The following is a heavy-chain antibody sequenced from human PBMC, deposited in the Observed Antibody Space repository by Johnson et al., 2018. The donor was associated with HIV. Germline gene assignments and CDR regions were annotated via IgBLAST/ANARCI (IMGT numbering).Heavy chain of an antibody. CDR1: RIFFDDYG. V-gene: IGHV3-7*01. Sequence: EVQLVESGGGLVQPGGSLRLSCADSRIFFDDYGMSGVRQSPGKGLEWVANIKQDGSEKYYVDSVKGRFTISRDNAKNSLYLQMNSLRAEDTAVYYCARAEGLTGRNAFDIWGQGTMVTVSS. D-gene: IGHD1-20*01. CDR3: ARAEGLTGRNAFDI. CDR2: IKQDGSEK. J-gene: IGHJ3*02.